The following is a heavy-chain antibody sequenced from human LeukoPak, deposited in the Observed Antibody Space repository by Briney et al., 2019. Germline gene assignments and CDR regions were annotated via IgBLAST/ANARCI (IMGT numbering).Heavy chain of an antibody. CDR3: TRADWDTATIYY. Sequence: PGGSLRLSCAASGFTFSGYNMNWVRQAPGKGLEWVSSISRSRSYIYYADAVMSLFTISRDNANNPLYLQVNSLRADDTAVYYCTRADWDTATIYYWGQGTLVTVSS. CDR1: GFTFSGYN. D-gene: IGHD5-18*01. CDR2: ISRSRSYI. V-gene: IGHV3-21*01. J-gene: IGHJ4*02.